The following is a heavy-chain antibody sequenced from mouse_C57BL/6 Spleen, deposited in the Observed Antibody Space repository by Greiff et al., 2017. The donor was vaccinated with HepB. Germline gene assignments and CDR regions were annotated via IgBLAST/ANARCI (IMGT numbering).Heavy chain of an antibody. CDR3: ARYDYDDYAMDY. V-gene: IGHV5-6*01. D-gene: IGHD2-4*01. CDR2: ISSGGSYT. CDR1: GFTFSSYG. J-gene: IGHJ4*01. Sequence: EVQRVESGGDLVKPGGSLKLSCAASGFTFSSYGMSWVRQTPDKRLEWVATISSGGSYTYYPDSVKGRFTISRDNAKNTLYLQMSSLKSEDTAMYYCARYDYDDYAMDYWGQGTSVTVSS.